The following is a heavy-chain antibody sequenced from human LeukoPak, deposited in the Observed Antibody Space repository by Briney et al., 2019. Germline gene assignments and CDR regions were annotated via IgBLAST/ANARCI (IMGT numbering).Heavy chain of an antibody. CDR1: GLTFSTYW. J-gene: IGHJ3*02. CDR2: ISGSGGST. CDR3: AKDRMITFGGVVDI. D-gene: IGHD3-16*01. V-gene: IGHV3-23*01. Sequence: QAGGSLRLSCAASGLTFSTYWMHWVRQAPGKGLEWVSAISGSGGSTYYADSVKGRFTISRDNSKNTLYLQMNSLRAEDTAVYYCAKDRMITFGGVVDIWGQGTMVIVSS.